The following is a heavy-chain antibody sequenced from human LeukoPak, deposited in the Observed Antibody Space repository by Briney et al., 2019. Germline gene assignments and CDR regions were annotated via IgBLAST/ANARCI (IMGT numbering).Heavy chain of an antibody. Sequence: PGGSLRLSCAASGFTFSSYAMSWVRQAPGKGLEWVSAISGGGGSTYYADSVKGRFTISRDNSKNTLYLQMNSLRAEDTAVYYCAKDPYSGYDWGSFDYWGQGTLVTVSS. D-gene: IGHD5-12*01. CDR2: ISGGGGST. CDR3: AKDPYSGYDWGSFDY. CDR1: GFTFSSYA. J-gene: IGHJ4*02. V-gene: IGHV3-23*01.